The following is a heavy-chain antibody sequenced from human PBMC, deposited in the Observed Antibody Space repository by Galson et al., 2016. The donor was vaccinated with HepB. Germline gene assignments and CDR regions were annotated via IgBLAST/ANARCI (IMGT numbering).Heavy chain of an antibody. CDR2: MNQDGSEK. CDR1: GFTFSSYW. J-gene: IGHJ6*02. Sequence: SLRLSCAASGFTFSSYWMSWVRQAPGKGLEWVANMNQDGSEKYYVDSVKGRFTISRDNAKNSLYLQMNSLRAEDTAVYYCARDRWSCANAVCYTHGLDVWGQGTTVTVSS. D-gene: IGHD2-8*01. CDR3: ARDRWSCANAVCYTHGLDV. V-gene: IGHV3-7*01.